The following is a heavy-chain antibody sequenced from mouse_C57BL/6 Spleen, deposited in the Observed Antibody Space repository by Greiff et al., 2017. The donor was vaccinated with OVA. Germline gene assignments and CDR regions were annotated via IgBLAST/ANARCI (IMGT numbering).Heavy chain of an antibody. CDR3: ARQDDYYGNRFDY. Sequence: QVQLQQPGAELVMPGASVKLSCKASGYTFTSYWMHWVKQRPGHGLEWIGEIDPSDSYTNYNQKFKGKSTLTVDKSSSTAYMQLSSLTSEDSAVYYCARQDDYYGNRFDYWGQGTTLTVSS. CDR2: IDPSDSYT. V-gene: IGHV1-69*01. J-gene: IGHJ2*01. CDR1: GYTFTSYW. D-gene: IGHD1-2*01.